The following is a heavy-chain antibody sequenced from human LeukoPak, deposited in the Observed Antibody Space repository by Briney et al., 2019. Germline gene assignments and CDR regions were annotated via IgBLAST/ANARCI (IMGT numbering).Heavy chain of an antibody. CDR3: ASPGASGGDY. V-gene: IGHV1-2*06. J-gene: IGHJ4*02. CDR1: GYTFTGYY. CDR2: INPNSGGT. Sequence: ASVKVSCKASGYTFTGYYMHWVRQAPGQGREWMGRINPNSGGTNYAQKVKSRITMTRDTSISTAYMELSRLRSDDTAVYYCASPGASGGDYWGRGPLVTVSS. D-gene: IGHD1-26*01.